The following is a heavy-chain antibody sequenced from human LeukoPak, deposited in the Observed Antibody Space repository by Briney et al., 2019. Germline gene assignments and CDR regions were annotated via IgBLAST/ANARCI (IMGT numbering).Heavy chain of an antibody. V-gene: IGHV3-21*01. J-gene: IGHJ3*02. CDR2: ISSSNSYI. Sequence: GGSLRLSCAASGFTFSTYNMNWVRQAPGKGLEWVSSISSSNSYIYYADSVKGRFTFSRDNAKNSLYLQMSSLRAEDTAIYYCARGARKNLVGVTWKAFDIWGQGTMVTVSS. CDR3: ARGARKNLVGVTWKAFDI. D-gene: IGHD1-26*01. CDR1: GFTFSTYN.